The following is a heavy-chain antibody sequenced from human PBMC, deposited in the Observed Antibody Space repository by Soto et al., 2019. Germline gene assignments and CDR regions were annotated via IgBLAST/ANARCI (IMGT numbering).Heavy chain of an antibody. V-gene: IGHV1-18*01. D-gene: IGHD3-22*01. CDR3: ARDRGNSSGYSTDAFDI. CDR1: GYTFTSYG. J-gene: IGHJ3*02. CDR2: ISAYNGNT. Sequence: ASVKVSCKASGYTFTSYGISWVRQAPGQGLEWMGWISAYNGNTNYAQKLQGRVTMTTDTSTSTAYMELRSLRSDDTAVYYCARDRGNSSGYSTDAFDIWGQGTMVTVSS.